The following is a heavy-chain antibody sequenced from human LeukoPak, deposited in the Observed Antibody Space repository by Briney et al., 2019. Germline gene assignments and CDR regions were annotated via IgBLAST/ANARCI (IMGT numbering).Heavy chain of an antibody. V-gene: IGHV3-53*01. CDR3: ARARFQHYYGSGSYYLVGMDV. CDR1: GFTVSSNY. J-gene: IGHJ6*02. Sequence: GGSLRLSCAASGFTVSSNYMSWVRQAPGKGLERVSVIYSGGGTYYADSVKGRFTISRDNSKNTLYLQMNSLRAEDTAVYYCARARFQHYYGSGSYYLVGMDVWGQGTTVTVSS. CDR2: IYSGGGT. D-gene: IGHD3-10*01.